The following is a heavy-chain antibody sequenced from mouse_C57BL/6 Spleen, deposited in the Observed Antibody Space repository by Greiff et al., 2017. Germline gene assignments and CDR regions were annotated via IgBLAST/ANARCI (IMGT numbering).Heavy chain of an antibody. CDR2: IYPGDGDT. CDR3: ARERDYGYDAYYFDY. CDR1: GYAFSSSW. D-gene: IGHD2-2*01. Sequence: QVQLQQSGPELVKPGASVKISCKASGYAFSSSWMNWVKQRPGKGLGWIGRIYPGDGDTNYNGKFKGKATLTADKSSSTAYMQLSSLTSEDSAVYFCARERDYGYDAYYFDYWGQGTTLTVSS. J-gene: IGHJ2*01. V-gene: IGHV1-82*01.